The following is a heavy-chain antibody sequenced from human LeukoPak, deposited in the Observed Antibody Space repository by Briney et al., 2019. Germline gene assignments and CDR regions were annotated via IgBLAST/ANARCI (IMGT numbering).Heavy chain of an antibody. CDR2: ISGSGGST. D-gene: IGHD6-19*01. CDR1: GFTFSSYA. Sequence: GGSLRLSCAASGFTFSSYAMSWVRQAPGKGLEWVSAISGSGGSTYYADSVKGRFTISRDNSKNTLYLQMNGLRAEDTAVYYCAKDGEKWLVLGEYFQHWGQGTLVTVSS. J-gene: IGHJ1*01. V-gene: IGHV3-23*01. CDR3: AKDGEKWLVLGEYFQH.